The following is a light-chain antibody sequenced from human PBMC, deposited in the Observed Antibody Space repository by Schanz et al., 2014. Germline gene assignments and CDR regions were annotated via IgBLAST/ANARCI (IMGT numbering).Light chain of an antibody. CDR3: AAWDDSLSGLWV. CDR1: SSSIGRNT. J-gene: IGLJ3*02. V-gene: IGLV1-47*01. CDR2: RNN. Sequence: QSVLTQPPSASGTPGQRVTISCSGSSSSIGRNTVNWYQQLPGTAPKLLIYRNNQRPSGVPDRFSGSKSGTSASLAISGLRSEDEADYYCAAWDDSLSGLWVFGGGTKLTVL.